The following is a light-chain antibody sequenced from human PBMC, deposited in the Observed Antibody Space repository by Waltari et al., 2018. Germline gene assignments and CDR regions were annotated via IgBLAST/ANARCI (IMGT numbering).Light chain of an antibody. CDR2: GNG. CDR1: CSTIGAVYD. CDR3: QSYDSSLSGHVV. V-gene: IGLV1-40*01. Sequence: QSVLTQPPSVSGAPGQRVTIPCTGSCSTIGAVYDVHWYQQLPGTAPKLLIYGNGNRPSGVPDRFSGSKSGTSASLAITGLQAEDEADYYCQSYDSSLSGHVVFGGGTKLTVL. J-gene: IGLJ2*01.